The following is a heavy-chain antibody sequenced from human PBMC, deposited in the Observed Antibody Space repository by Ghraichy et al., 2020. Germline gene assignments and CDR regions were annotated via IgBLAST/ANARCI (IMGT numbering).Heavy chain of an antibody. D-gene: IGHD5-24*01. V-gene: IGHV3-74*01. CDR3: TRTDGYDSPFDL. CDR1: GFTFSKYW. CDR2: IYSDGSIT. J-gene: IGHJ4*02. Sequence: GGPLRLSCAASGFTFSKYWMHWVRQAPGKGLVWVSRIYSDGSITSYPDSVKGRLTISRDNIRNTVYLYMNSLTAEDTAVYYCTRTDGYDSPFDLWGQGILVTVSS.